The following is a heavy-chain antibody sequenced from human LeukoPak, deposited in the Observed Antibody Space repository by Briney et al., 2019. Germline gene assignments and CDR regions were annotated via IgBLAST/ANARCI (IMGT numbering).Heavy chain of an antibody. Sequence: ASVKVSCKASGYTFTSYGISWVQQAPGQGLEWMGWISAYNGNTNYAQKLQGRVTMTTDTSTSTAYMELRSLRSDDTAVYYCARDCRGGGGSCYPGGDYYYGMDVWAKGPRSPSP. D-gene: IGHD2-15*01. J-gene: IGHJ6*02. CDR1: GYTFTSYG. V-gene: IGHV1-18*01. CDR2: ISAYNGNT. CDR3: ARDCRGGGGSCYPGGDYYYGMDV.